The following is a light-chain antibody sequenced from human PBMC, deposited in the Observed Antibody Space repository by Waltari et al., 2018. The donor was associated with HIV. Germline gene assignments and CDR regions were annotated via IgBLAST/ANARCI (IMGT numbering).Light chain of an antibody. CDR3: ATWDDSLNGWV. Sequence: QTVLTQPPSASVTPGQRVTIAGSRSSSNIGIHTVSWYQQVPGTAPKVFIYSNDDRPSGVPERFSGSKSGTSASLAISGLQSEDEADYYCATWDDSLNGWVFGGGTKVTVL. V-gene: IGLV1-44*01. CDR1: SSNIGIHT. J-gene: IGLJ3*02. CDR2: SND.